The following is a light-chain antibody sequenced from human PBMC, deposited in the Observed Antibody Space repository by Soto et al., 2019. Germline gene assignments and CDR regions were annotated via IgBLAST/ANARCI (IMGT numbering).Light chain of an antibody. CDR3: QQYNSYPWT. Sequence: DIQMTQSPSTLSASVGDRVTITCRDSHSISSWLAWYQQKPGKAPKILIYKASSLESGVPSRFSGSGSGTQFTLTISNMQPDDFATYYCQQYNSYPWTFGQGTKVAIK. J-gene: IGKJ1*01. CDR1: HSISSW. CDR2: KAS. V-gene: IGKV1-5*03.